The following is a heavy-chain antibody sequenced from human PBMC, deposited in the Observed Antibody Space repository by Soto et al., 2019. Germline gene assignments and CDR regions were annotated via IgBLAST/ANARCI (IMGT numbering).Heavy chain of an antibody. CDR2: IRSKAYGGTT. CDR1: GFTFGDYA. D-gene: IGHD6-13*01. Sequence: GVLRLSCTASGFTFGDYAMSWFRQAPGKGLEWVGFIRSKAYGGTTEYAASVKGRFTISRDDSKSIAYLQMNSLKTEDTAVYYCTRENAIAAAGYYYGMDVWGQGTTVTVSS. CDR3: TRENAIAAAGYYYGMDV. J-gene: IGHJ6*02. V-gene: IGHV3-49*03.